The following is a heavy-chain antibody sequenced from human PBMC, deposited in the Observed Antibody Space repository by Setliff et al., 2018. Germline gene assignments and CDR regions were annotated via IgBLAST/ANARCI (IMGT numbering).Heavy chain of an antibody. CDR3: ARGGLAAAATH. Sequence: PSETLSLTCTVSDGSLSTYYWSWIRQPPGKGLEWIGYVSHSGSTDYNPSLRSRVTVSVDTSRIQFSLRLTSVPAADTAVYYCARGGLAAAATHWGQGTLVTVSS. D-gene: IGHD6-13*01. CDR2: VSHSGST. J-gene: IGHJ4*02. CDR1: DGSLSTYY. V-gene: IGHV4-59*08.